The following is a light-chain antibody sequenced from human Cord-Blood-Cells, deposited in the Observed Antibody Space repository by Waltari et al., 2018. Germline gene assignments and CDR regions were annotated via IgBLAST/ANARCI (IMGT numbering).Light chain of an antibody. CDR2: LGS. J-gene: IGKJ4*01. V-gene: IGKV2-28*01. CDR3: MQALQTPLT. CDR1: QSLLHSNGYNY. Sequence: PVTPGEPASISCRSSQSLLHSNGYNYLDWYLQKPGQSPQLLIYLGSNRSSGVPDRFSGSGSGTDFTLKISRVEAEDVGVYYCMQALQTPLTFGGGTKVEIK.